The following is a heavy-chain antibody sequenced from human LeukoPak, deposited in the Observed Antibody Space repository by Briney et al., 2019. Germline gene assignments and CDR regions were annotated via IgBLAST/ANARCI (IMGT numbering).Heavy chain of an antibody. V-gene: IGHV1-69*13. CDR1: GYTFTSYG. Sequence: ASVKVSCKASGYTFTSYGISWVRQAPGQGLEWMGGIIPIFGTANYAQKFQGRVTITADESTSTAYMELSSLRSEDTAVYYCARVLGMLYYFDYWGQGTLVTVSS. CDR2: IIPIFGTA. D-gene: IGHD2-8*01. CDR3: ARVLGMLYYFDY. J-gene: IGHJ4*02.